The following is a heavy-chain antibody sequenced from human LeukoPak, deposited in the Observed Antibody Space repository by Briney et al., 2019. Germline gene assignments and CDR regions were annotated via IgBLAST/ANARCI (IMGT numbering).Heavy chain of an antibody. CDR3: ARDREQQWLGFDY. D-gene: IGHD6-19*01. CDR1: GGTFSSYA. V-gene: IGHV1-69*06. J-gene: IGHJ4*02. Sequence: ASVKVSCTASGGTFSSYAISWVRQAPGQGLEWMGGIIPIFGTANYAQKFQGRVTITADKSTSTAYMELSSLRSEDTAVYYCARDREQQWLGFDYWGQGTLVTVSS. CDR2: IIPIFGTA.